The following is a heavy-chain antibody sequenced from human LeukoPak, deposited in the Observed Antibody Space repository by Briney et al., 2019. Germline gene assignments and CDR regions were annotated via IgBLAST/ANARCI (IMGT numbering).Heavy chain of an antibody. CDR1: GGTFSSYA. D-gene: IGHD2-15*01. CDR2: IIPILGIA. J-gene: IGHJ4*02. Sequence: SVKVSCKASGGTFSSYAISWVRQAPGQGLEWMGRIIPILGIANYAQKFQGRVTITADKSTSTAYMELSSLRSEDTAVYYCARRPCSGGSCYSGFDYWGQGTLVTVSS. V-gene: IGHV1-69*04. CDR3: ARRPCSGGSCYSGFDY.